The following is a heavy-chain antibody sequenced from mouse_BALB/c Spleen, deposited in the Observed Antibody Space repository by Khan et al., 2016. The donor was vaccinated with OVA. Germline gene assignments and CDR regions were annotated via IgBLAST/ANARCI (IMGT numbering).Heavy chain of an antibody. CDR3: ARMYGGDFDY. D-gene: IGHD2-10*02. CDR1: GYSITSDYA. V-gene: IGHV3-2*02. Sequence: EVQLLETGPGLVKPSQSLSLTCTVTGYSITSDYAWNWIRQFPGNKLEWMGHISYSGNTKYNPSLKSRISITRDTSKNQFFLQLNSVTTEDTATYYCARMYGGDFDYWGQGTTLTVSS. J-gene: IGHJ2*01. CDR2: ISYSGNT.